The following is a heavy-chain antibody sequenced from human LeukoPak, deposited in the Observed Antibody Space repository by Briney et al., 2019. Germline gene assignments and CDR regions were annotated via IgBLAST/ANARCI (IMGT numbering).Heavy chain of an antibody. Sequence: ASVKVSCKASGYTFTGYYMHWVRQAPGQGLEGMGGINPNSGGTNYAQKFQGRVTMTRDTSISTAYMELSRLRSGDTAVYYCARQEYYYGSGSYGGAYWGQGTLVTVSS. CDR1: GYTFTGYY. D-gene: IGHD3-10*01. V-gene: IGHV1-2*02. CDR3: ARQEYYYGSGSYGGAY. J-gene: IGHJ4*02. CDR2: INPNSGGT.